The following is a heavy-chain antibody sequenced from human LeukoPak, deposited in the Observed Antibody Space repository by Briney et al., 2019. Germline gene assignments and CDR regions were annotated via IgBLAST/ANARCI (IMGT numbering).Heavy chain of an antibody. Sequence: PSETLSLTCTVSGGSISSYYWSWIRQPAGKGLEWIGRIYTSGSTNYNPSLKSRVTISVDTSKNQFSLKLSSVTAADTAVYYCARDSPYSGSYYYYGMDVWGQGTTVTVSS. CDR3: ARDSPYSGSYYYYGMDV. D-gene: IGHD1-26*01. CDR1: GGSISSYY. CDR2: IYTSGST. V-gene: IGHV4-4*07. J-gene: IGHJ6*02.